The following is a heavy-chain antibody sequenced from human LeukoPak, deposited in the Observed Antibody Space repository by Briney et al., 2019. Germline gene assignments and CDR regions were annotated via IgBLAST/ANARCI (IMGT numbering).Heavy chain of an antibody. Sequence: SETLSLTCAVYGGSFSGYYWSWIRQPPGKGLEWIGEINHSGSTNYNPSLKSRVTISVDTSKNQFSLKLSSVTAADTAVHYCARDSSARPETNWFDPWGQGTLVTVSS. D-gene: IGHD6-6*01. V-gene: IGHV4-34*01. J-gene: IGHJ5*02. CDR2: INHSGST. CDR3: ARDSSARPETNWFDP. CDR1: GGSFSGYY.